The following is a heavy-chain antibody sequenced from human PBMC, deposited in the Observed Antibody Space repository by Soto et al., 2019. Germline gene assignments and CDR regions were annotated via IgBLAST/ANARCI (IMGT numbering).Heavy chain of an antibody. CDR3: ARWDDYGASDQDHFDN. Sequence: QVQLGQSGAEVKKPGAALKVSCKASGSTFTASGIAWVRQAPGQGLEWMGWVSVYNGHTEYSQTFLGRVAMTTDTSADTAYLELRSLRSDDAAVYYCARWDDYGASDQDHFDNWVQRTLVNVSS. CDR2: VSVYNGHT. CDR1: GSTFTASG. V-gene: IGHV1-18*01. D-gene: IGHD4-17*01. J-gene: IGHJ4*02.